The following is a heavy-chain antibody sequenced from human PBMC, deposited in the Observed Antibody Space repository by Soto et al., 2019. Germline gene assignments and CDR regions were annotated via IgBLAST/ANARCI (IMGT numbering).Heavy chain of an antibody. CDR1: EFTFSDYG. CDR3: AKEGSPKVSRWDDY. CDR2: ISHEGGTQ. D-gene: IGHD1-26*01. Sequence: GGSLRLSCAASEFTFSDYGIDWIRQAPGKGLEWVAVISHEGGTQYYADSVRGRFTVSRDNSKNILYLQMDSLRPEETAVYFCAKEGSPKVSRWDDYWGQGTLVTVSS. J-gene: IGHJ4*02. V-gene: IGHV3-30*18.